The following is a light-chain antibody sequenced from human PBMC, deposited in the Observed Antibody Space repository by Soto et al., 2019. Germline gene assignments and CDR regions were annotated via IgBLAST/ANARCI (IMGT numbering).Light chain of an antibody. CDR1: QSLSSS. V-gene: IGKV3-15*01. CDR3: LQYFRWRT. Sequence: EIVMTQSPATLSVSPGERATLSCRASQSLSSSLAWYQQKTGHAPRLLIYDASTRATDIPARFSGSGSGTEFPLTISRLPSEDSVVYYCLQYFRWRTFGQGTKLEIK. CDR2: DAS. J-gene: IGKJ1*01.